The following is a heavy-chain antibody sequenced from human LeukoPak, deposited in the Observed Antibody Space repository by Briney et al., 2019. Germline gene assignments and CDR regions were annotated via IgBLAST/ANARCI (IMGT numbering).Heavy chain of an antibody. CDR1: GYSISSGYY. CDR3: ASSYYYDSSGYSYYFDY. D-gene: IGHD3-22*01. J-gene: IGHJ4*02. CDR2: IYHSGST. Sequence: SETLSLTCTVSGYSISSGYYWGWIRQPPGKGLEWIGSIYHSGSTYYNPSLKSRVTISVDTSKNQFSLKLSSVTAADTAVYYCASSYYYDSSGYSYYFDYWGQGTLVTVSS. V-gene: IGHV4-38-2*02.